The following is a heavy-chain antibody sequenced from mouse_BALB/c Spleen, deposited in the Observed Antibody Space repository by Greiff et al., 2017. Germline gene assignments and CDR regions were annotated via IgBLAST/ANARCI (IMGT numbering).Heavy chain of an antibody. CDR1: GFTFSSYT. CDR3: ARENYGNYYAMDY. J-gene: IGHJ4*01. D-gene: IGHD2-1*01. Sequence: EVKLMESGGGLVQPGGSLKLSCAASGFTFSSYTMSWVRQTPEKRLEWVAYISNGGGSTYYPDTVTGRFTISRDNAKNTLYLEMSSLRSEDTAMYYCARENYGNYYAMDYWGQGTSVTVSS. CDR2: ISNGGGST. V-gene: IGHV5-12-2*01.